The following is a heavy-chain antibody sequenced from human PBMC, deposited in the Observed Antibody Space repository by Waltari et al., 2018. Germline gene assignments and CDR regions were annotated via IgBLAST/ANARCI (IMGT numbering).Heavy chain of an antibody. Sequence: VQLVQCGAEVKKPGVPVKVSCKASGYTFTSYDINWVRQATGRGLGWSGWMNPSSGNTGYTRTSYGAVTITRNTTIRTAYMWLSNLGSKKTAVYYCARVAGGDYYLNVWGRGTTVTVSS. CDR1: GYTFTSYD. V-gene: IGHV1-8*03. CDR2: MNPSSGNT. CDR3: ARVAGGDYYLNV. J-gene: IGHJ6*03. D-gene: IGHD3-10*01.